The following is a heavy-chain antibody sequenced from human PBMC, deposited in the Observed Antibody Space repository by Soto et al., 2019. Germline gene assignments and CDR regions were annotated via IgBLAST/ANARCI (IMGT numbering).Heavy chain of an antibody. CDR2: IYYTGKT. Sequence: SETLSLTCSVSGDYIHVGGYYWTWIRQRPGKGLEWMGYIYYTGKTYYNPSLESRLTMSVDRSKNQFSLRLTSVTAADTAVYYCARLWIPRFIVAVVASTAYFDYWGPGTLVTVSS. CDR1: GDYIHVGGYY. V-gene: IGHV4-31*03. J-gene: IGHJ4*02. D-gene: IGHD2-15*01. CDR3: ARLWIPRFIVAVVASTAYFDY.